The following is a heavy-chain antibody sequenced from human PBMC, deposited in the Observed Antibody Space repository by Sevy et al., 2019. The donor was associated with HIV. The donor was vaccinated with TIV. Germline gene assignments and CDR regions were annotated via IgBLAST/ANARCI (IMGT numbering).Heavy chain of an antibody. D-gene: IGHD2-2*01. J-gene: IGHJ4*02. CDR1: GFTFSNAW. CDR3: TTGVVVVVPAANPYYFDY. CDR2: IKSKTDGGTT. Sequence: GGSLRLSCAASGFTFSNAWMSWVRQAPGKGLEWVGRIKSKTDGGTTDYAAPVKGRFTISRDDSKNTLYLQINSLKTEDTAVYYCTTGVVVVVPAANPYYFDYWGQRTLVTVSS. V-gene: IGHV3-15*01.